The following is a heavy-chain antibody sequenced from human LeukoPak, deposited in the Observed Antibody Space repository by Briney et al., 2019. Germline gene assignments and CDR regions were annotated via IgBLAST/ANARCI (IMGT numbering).Heavy chain of an antibody. CDR2: ISYDGSNK. J-gene: IGHJ4*02. Sequence: GGSLRLSCAASGFTFSSYAMSWVRQAPGKGLEWVAVISYDGSNKYYADSVKGRFTISRDNSKNTLYLQMNSLRAEDTAVYYCARELGIAAAGGFDYWGQGTLVTVSS. CDR3: ARELGIAAAGGFDY. V-gene: IGHV3-30-3*01. CDR1: GFTFSSYA. D-gene: IGHD6-13*01.